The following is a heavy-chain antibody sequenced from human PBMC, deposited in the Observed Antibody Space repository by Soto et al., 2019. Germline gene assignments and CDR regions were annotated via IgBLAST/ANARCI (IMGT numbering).Heavy chain of an antibody. J-gene: IGHJ4*02. CDR1: GYTFTSYA. CDR3: ASITAARPRSPYYFDY. Sequence: ASVKVSCKASGYTFTSYAMHWVRQAPGQRLEWMGWINAGNGNTKYSQKFQGRVTITRDTSASTAYMELSSLRSEDTAVYYCASITAARPRSPYYFDYWGQGTLVTVSS. V-gene: IGHV1-3*01. D-gene: IGHD6-6*01. CDR2: INAGNGNT.